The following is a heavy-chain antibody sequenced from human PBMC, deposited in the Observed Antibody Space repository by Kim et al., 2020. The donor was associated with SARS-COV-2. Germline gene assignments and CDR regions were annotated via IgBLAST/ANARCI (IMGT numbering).Heavy chain of an antibody. V-gene: IGHV7-4-1*02. CDR3: ARVPSQTHQDYYGMDV. Sequence: ASVKVSCKASGYTFTSYAMNWVRQAPGQGLEWMGWINTNTGNPTYAQGFTGRFVFSLDTSVSTAYLQISSLKAEDTAVYYCARVPSQTHQDYYGMDVWGQGTTVTVSS. CDR1: GYTFTSYA. CDR2: INTNTGNP. D-gene: IGHD2-2*01. J-gene: IGHJ6*02.